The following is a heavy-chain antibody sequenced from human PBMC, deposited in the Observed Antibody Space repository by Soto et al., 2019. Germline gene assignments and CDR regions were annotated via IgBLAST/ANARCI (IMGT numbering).Heavy chain of an antibody. CDR1: GGSISSGDYY. CDR2: ISYSGST. CDR3: ARGKAAAHAMDV. V-gene: IGHV4-30-4*01. J-gene: IGHJ6*02. Sequence: SETLSLTCSVSGGSISSGDYYWTWIRQPPGKGLEWIGYISYSGSTFYSPSLKRRVTISVDRSKNQFSLKLSSVTAADTAVYYCARGKAAAHAMDVWGQGNTVTVSS. D-gene: IGHD6-13*01.